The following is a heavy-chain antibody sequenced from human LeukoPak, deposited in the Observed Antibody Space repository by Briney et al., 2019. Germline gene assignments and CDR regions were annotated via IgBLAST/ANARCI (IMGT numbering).Heavy chain of an antibody. J-gene: IGHJ4*02. D-gene: IGHD3-10*01. CDR1: GFIFSNYA. CDR2: ISSDGSKT. Sequence: GGSLRLSCAASGFIFSNYAMHWVRQAPGKGLGWVALISSDGSKTYHADSVKGRFSISRDNSKNTLYLQLNSLRAEDTSVYYCARDSTYWYDSGSSGPHYFDYWGQGTLVTVSS. CDR3: ARDSTYWYDSGSSGPHYFDY. V-gene: IGHV3-30*01.